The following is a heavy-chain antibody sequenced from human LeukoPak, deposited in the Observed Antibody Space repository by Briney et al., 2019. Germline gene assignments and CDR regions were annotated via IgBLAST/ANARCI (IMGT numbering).Heavy chain of an antibody. V-gene: IGHV4-38-2*02. CDR3: AGGGWGSYRFRSAFDI. CDR2: IYHSGST. CDR1: GYSISSGYY. Sequence: SETLSLTCTVSGYSISSGYYWGWIRPPPGKGLEWIESIYHSGSTYYNPSLKSRVTISVDTSKNQFSLKLSSVTAADTAVYYCAGGGWGSYRFRSAFDIWGQGTMVTVSS. D-gene: IGHD3-16*02. J-gene: IGHJ3*02.